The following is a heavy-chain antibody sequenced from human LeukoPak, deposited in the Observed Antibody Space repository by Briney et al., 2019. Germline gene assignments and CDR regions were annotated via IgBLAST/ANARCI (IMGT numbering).Heavy chain of an antibody. CDR1: GFTVNYHY. D-gene: IGHD5-24*01. CDR2: IYSGGST. CDR3: ARDGYNFQFDY. V-gene: IGHV3-53*01. Sequence: GGSLRLSCAASGFTVNYHYMSWVRQAPGKGLEWVSAIYSGGSTYYADSAKGRFTISRDNSQNTLYLQMNSLRVEDTAVYYCARDGYNFQFDYWGQGTLVTVSS. J-gene: IGHJ4*02.